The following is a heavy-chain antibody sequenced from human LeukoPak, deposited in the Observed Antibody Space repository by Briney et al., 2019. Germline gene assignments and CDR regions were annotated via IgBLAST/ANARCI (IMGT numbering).Heavy chain of an antibody. V-gene: IGHV3-21*01. D-gene: IGHD3-16*01. CDR2: ISSRSTYI. J-gene: IGHJ6*04. Sequence: GGSLRLSCAASGFTFSSYSMNWVRQAPGKGLEWVSSISSRSTYIYYADSVKGRFTISRDNAKNSLYLQMNSLRAEDTAVYFCAKSTRAVMAMMDVWGKGTTVTVSS. CDR3: AKSTRAVMAMMDV. CDR1: GFTFSSYS.